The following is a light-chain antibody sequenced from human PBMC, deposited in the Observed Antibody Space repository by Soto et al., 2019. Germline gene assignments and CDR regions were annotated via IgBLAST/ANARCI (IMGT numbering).Light chain of an antibody. Sequence: QSVLTQPASVSGSPGQSITISCTATSTDVGTFNYVAWYQQYPGKAPKLMIYEVINRPSGVSNRFSGSKSGNTASLIISGLEAEDEADYYCSSYTISSSLVFGGGTKLTVL. J-gene: IGLJ2*01. CDR1: STDVGTFNY. V-gene: IGLV2-14*01. CDR3: SSYTISSSLV. CDR2: EVI.